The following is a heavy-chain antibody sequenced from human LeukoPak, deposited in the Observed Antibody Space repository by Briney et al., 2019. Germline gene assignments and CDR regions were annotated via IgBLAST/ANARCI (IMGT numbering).Heavy chain of an antibody. CDR2: INPNSGGT. V-gene: IGHV1-2*02. J-gene: IGHJ6*02. CDR3: ARDGLEATGMDV. D-gene: IGHD1-1*01. CDR1: GYTFTGYY. Sequence: GASVKVSCKASGYTFTGYYMHWVRQAPGQGLEWMGWINPNSGGTNYAQKFQGGVTMTRDTSISTAYMELSRLGSDDTAVYYCARDGLEATGMDVWGQGTTVTVSS.